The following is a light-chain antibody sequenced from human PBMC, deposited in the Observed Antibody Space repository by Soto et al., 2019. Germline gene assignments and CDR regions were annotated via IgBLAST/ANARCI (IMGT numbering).Light chain of an antibody. J-gene: IGKJ2*01. Sequence: EIVLTQSPDTLSLSPGESATLSCRASQSVSSSFLAWYQQKPGQAPRLVIYDASTRAAGIPDRFSGSGSGTDFTLTISRLEPEDFAVYYCQQYGNSPRTFGQGTKLQI. CDR1: QSVSSSF. V-gene: IGKV3-20*01. CDR3: QQYGNSPRT. CDR2: DAS.